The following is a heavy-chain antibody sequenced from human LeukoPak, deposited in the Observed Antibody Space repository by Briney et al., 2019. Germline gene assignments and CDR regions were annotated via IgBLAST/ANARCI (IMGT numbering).Heavy chain of an antibody. Sequence: SETLSLTCTVSGGSISSYYWSWIRQPPGKGLEWIGYIYYSGSTNYNPSLKSRVTISVDTSKNQFSLKLSSVTAADTAVYYCARGENYDFWSGLDHYYFDYWGQGTLVTVSS. CDR1: GGSISSYY. CDR2: IYYSGST. D-gene: IGHD3-3*01. J-gene: IGHJ4*02. CDR3: ARGENYDFWSGLDHYYFDY. V-gene: IGHV4-59*01.